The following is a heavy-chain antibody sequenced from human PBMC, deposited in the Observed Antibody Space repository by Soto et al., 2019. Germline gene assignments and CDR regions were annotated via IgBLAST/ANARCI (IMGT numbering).Heavy chain of an antibody. CDR2: VYYSGST. D-gene: IGHD1-1*01. Sequence: QVQLQESGPGRVKPSETLSLTCTVSGDSISSYYWTWIRQPPGKGLEWIGYVYYSGSTTYNPSLKSRVTISVDTSKNKFSLKMSSVTAADTAMYYWASDTTTSLWGQGTLVTVSS. V-gene: IGHV4-59*01. CDR1: GDSISSYY. CDR3: ASDTTTSL. J-gene: IGHJ4*02.